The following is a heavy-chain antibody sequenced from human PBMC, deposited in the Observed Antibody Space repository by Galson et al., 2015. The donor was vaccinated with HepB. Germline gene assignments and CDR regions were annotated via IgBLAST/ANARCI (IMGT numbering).Heavy chain of an antibody. CDR1: GLTFRSYA. Sequence: SLRLSCAASGLTFRSYAMHWVRQAPGKGLEYVSAISSNGGSTYYADSVTGSFTISSDNSKNTLYLQMSRLRAEGTSVYYCVKGAGSAHLRNWFDPWGQGPLVTVSS. CDR3: VKGAGSAHLRNWFDP. V-gene: IGHV3-64D*06. CDR2: ISSNGGST. J-gene: IGHJ5*02. D-gene: IGHD3-16*01.